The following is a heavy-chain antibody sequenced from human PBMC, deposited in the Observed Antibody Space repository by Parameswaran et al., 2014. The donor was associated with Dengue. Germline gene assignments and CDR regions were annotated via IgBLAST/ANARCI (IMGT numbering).Heavy chain of an antibody. V-gene: IGHV1-8*01. CDR2: MKPNSGNT. CDR3: ARDRGGGLDGFDP. D-gene: IGHD2-15*01. J-gene: IGHJ5*02. Sequence: WVRQAPGQGLEWVGWMKPNSGNTGYAQKFQGRVTMTRNTSISTAYMELSSLRSEDTAVYYCARDRGGGLDGFDPWGQGTPVTVSS.